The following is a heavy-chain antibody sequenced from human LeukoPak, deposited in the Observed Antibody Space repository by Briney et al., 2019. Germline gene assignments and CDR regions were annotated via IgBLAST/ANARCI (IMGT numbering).Heavy chain of an antibody. CDR1: GGSISSSTYH. J-gene: IGHJ5*02. Sequence: SETLSLTCTVSGGSISSSTYHWGWIRQPPGKGLELIGSIYYSGTTYYNPSLKSRVTISVDTSKNQFSLKLSSVIAADTAVYYCARVAAARTRWFDPWGQGTLVTVSS. V-gene: IGHV4-39*01. CDR3: ARVAAARTRWFDP. D-gene: IGHD6-13*01. CDR2: IYYSGTT.